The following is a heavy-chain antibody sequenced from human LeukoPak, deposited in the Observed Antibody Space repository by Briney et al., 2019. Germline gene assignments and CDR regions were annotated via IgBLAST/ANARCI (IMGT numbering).Heavy chain of an antibody. Sequence: SETLSLTCAVSGGSISSYYWSWIRQPAGKGLEWIGRIYTSGSTNYNPSLKSRVTMSVDTSKNQFSLKLSSVTAADTAVYYCARDAEVDYDYVWGSYRPDAFDIWGQGTMVTVSS. CDR1: GGSISSYY. J-gene: IGHJ3*02. CDR2: IYTSGST. CDR3: ARDAEVDYDYVWGSYRPDAFDI. V-gene: IGHV4-4*07. D-gene: IGHD3-16*02.